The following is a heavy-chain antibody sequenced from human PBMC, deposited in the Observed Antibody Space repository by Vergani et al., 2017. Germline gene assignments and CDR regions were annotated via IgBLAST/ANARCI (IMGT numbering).Heavy chain of an antibody. CDR1: GFTFSSYA. Sequence: EVQLLESGGGLVQPGGSLRLSCAASGFTFSSYAMSWVRQAPGKGLEWVSAISGSGGSTYYADSVKGRFTISRYNSKNTLYLQMNSLRAEDTAVYYCARDPRYCSSTSCLRVFDYWGQGTLVTVSS. CDR3: ARDPRYCSSTSCLRVFDY. CDR2: ISGSGGST. J-gene: IGHJ4*02. V-gene: IGHV3-23*01. D-gene: IGHD2-2*01.